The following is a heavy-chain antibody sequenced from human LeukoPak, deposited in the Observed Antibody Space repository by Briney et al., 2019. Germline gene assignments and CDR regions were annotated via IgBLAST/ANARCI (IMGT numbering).Heavy chain of an antibody. V-gene: IGHV1-2*02. Sequence: GASVKVSCKASGYAFTGYYMHWVRQAPGQGLEWMGWINPNSGGTNYAQKFQGRVTMTRDTSISTAYMELSSLRSEDTAVYYCARGGYYGSGSSDYWGQGTLVTVSS. CDR2: INPNSGGT. D-gene: IGHD3-10*01. J-gene: IGHJ4*02. CDR3: ARGGYYGSGSSDY. CDR1: GYAFTGYY.